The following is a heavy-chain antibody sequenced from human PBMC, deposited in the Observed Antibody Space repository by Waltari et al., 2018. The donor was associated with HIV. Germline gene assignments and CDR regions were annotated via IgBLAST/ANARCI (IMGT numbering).Heavy chain of an antibody. CDR3: ARDTVDSSSSRSAFDI. Sequence: QVQLQESGPGLVKPSGTLSLTCAVSGGSIRSSNWWSWVRQPPGKGLEWIGEVYHSGSTNYNPSLRSRVTIAVDKAKNQFSLKLSSVTAADTAVYYCARDTVDSSSSRSAFDIWGQGTMVTVSS. D-gene: IGHD6-6*01. J-gene: IGHJ3*02. V-gene: IGHV4-4*02. CDR2: VYHSGST. CDR1: GGSIRSSNW.